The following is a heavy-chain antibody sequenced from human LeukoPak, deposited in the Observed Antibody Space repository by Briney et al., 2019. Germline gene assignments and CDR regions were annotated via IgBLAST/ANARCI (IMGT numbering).Heavy chain of an antibody. Sequence: SETLSLTCAVYGGSFSSYYWSWIRRPPGKGLEWIGEINHSGSTNYNPSLKSRVTISVDTSKNQFSLKLSSVTAADTAVYYCARRGDPWGQGTLVTVSS. V-gene: IGHV4-34*01. CDR3: ARRGDP. CDR2: INHSGST. J-gene: IGHJ5*02. CDR1: GGSFSSYY.